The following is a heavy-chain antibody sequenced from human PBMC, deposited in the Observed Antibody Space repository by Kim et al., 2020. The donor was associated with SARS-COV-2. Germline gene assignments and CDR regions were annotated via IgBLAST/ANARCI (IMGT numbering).Heavy chain of an antibody. J-gene: IGHJ5*02. CDR2: INHSGST. V-gene: IGHV4-34*01. CDR3: ARAGGARGFDP. Sequence: SEXLSLTXXXYGXXFSGYYRSWIRQPPGKGLEWIGEINHSGSTNYNPSLKSRVTISVDTSKNQFSLKLSSVTAADTAVYYCARAGGARGFDPWGQGTLVT. D-gene: IGHD1-26*01. CDR1: GXXFSGYY.